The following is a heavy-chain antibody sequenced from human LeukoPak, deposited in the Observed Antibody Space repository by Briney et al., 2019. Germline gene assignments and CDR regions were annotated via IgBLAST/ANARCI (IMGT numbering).Heavy chain of an antibody. D-gene: IGHD6-13*01. CDR1: GYTFTVYY. CDR3: ARDIGIAAAGTVY. Sequence: GASVKVSFKSSGYTFTVYYMHWVRLAPGQGLEWMGWINPNSGGTNYSQKFQGRVTMTRDTSISTAYMELSRLRSDDTAVYYCARDIGIAAAGTVYWGQGTLVSVSS. V-gene: IGHV1-2*02. CDR2: INPNSGGT. J-gene: IGHJ4*02.